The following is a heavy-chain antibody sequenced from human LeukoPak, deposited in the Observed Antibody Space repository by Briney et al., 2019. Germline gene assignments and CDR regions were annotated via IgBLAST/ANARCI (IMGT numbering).Heavy chain of an antibody. CDR2: ISGYSGMR. V-gene: IGHV1-18*01. J-gene: IGHJ1*01. CDR3: ARDSDPQTSGYSQY. Sequence: GASVKVSCKASDDTFTSYGFNWVRQAPGQGLEWMGWISGYSGMRNYAQKFQGRVAMTIDTSSRTVYMDLWSLTSDDTAIYYCARDSDPQTSGYSQYWGQGTQVTVSS. CDR1: DDTFTSYG. D-gene: IGHD2-15*01.